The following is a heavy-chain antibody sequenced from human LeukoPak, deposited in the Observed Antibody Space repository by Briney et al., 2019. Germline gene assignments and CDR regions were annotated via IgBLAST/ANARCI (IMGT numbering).Heavy chain of an antibody. CDR3: ARGYSSGWPHYYYYGMDV. Sequence: GGSLRLSCAASGFTFSDYYMSWIRQAPGKGLEWVSYISSSGSTIYYADSVKGRFTISRDNAKNSLYLQMNSLRAEDTAVYYCARGYSSGWPHYYYYGMDVWGQGTTVTVSS. CDR1: GFTFSDYY. J-gene: IGHJ6*02. CDR2: ISSSGSTI. V-gene: IGHV3-11*01. D-gene: IGHD6-19*01.